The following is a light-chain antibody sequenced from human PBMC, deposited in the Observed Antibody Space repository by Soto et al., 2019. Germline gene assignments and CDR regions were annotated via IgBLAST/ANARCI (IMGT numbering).Light chain of an antibody. Sequence: QSVLTQPPSASGTPGQRVTISCSGSSSNIGSNYVYWYQQHPGTAPKLRMYTNNQRPSGVPDRFPGSKSGTSASLAISGLRSDDEADYYCATWDDSLSGVVFGGGTKLTAL. V-gene: IGLV1-47*01. CDR3: ATWDDSLSGVV. CDR2: TNN. J-gene: IGLJ2*01. CDR1: SSNIGSNY.